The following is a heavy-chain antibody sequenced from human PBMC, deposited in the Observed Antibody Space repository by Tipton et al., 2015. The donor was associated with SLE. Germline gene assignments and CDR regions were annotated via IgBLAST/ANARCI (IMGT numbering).Heavy chain of an antibody. D-gene: IGHD6-13*01. V-gene: IGHV4-34*01. J-gene: IGHJ6*02. CDR3: ASDGGQRVISGTYDFYYYGLDV. Sequence: TLSLTCTVFDGSLSGYYWAWRRPSPGKGLEWIGEISHDGGANYNPSLESRGTISLETSKNQFSLKLTSVTAADTAVYYCASDGGQRVISGTYDFYYYGLDVWGQGTTVTVSS. CDR2: ISHDGGA. CDR1: DGSLSGYY.